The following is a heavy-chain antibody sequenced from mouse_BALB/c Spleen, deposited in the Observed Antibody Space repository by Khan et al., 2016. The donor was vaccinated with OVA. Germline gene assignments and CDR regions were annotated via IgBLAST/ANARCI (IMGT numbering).Heavy chain of an antibody. D-gene: IGHD1-1*01. CDR1: GYTFTSYD. J-gene: IGHJ1*01. V-gene: IGHV1-85*01. CDR3: ARHDYGRIRDWYFDV. Sequence: QVQLQQSGAELVKPGASVKLSCKASGYTFTSYDINWVRQRPEQGLEWIGWIFPGDGSTKYNEKFKGKATLTSDKSSSTAYMQLGRLTSEDSAVYFCARHDYGRIRDWYFDVWGAGTTVTVSS. CDR2: IFPGDGST.